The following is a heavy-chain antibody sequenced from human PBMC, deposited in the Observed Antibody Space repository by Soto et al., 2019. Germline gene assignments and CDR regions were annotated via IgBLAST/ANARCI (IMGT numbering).Heavy chain of an antibody. J-gene: IGHJ4*02. CDR2: MNPDSGNT. CDR3: ASDLYKSGCYN. V-gene: IGHV1-8*02. CDR1: GYTFTSYD. D-gene: IGHD6-19*01. Sequence: QVQLVQSGAEVKKPGASVKVACKAVGYTFTSYDFNWVRQATGQGLEWMGWMNPDSGNTGYAQKFQGRVTMTRITSIRTVYMELSSLRSEDTAVYYCASDLYKSGCYNWGQGTLVSVSS.